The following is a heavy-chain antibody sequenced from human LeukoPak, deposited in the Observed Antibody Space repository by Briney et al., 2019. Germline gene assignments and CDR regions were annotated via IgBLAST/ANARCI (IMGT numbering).Heavy chain of an antibody. D-gene: IGHD6-6*01. CDR1: GASISSGGYY. V-gene: IGHV4-31*03. J-gene: IGHJ4*02. Sequence: SQTLSLTCTVSGASISSGGYYWSWIRQHPGKGLEWIGYISYSGSTYYNPSLKSRVTISVDTSKNQFSLKLSSVTAADTAVYYCARVDPDSSSTLEVFDYWGQGALVTVSS. CDR2: ISYSGST. CDR3: ARVDPDSSSTLEVFDY.